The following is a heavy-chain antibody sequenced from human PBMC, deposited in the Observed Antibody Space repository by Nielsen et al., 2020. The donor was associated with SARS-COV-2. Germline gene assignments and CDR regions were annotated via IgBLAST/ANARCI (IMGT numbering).Heavy chain of an antibody. V-gene: IGHV3-23*03. Sequence: GGSLRLSCAASGFTFSSYAMSWVRQAPGKGLEWVSVIYSGGSSTYYADSVKGRFTISRDNSKNTLYLQMNSLRAEDTAVYYCASGPTVSSGYYFDYWGQGTLVTVSS. D-gene: IGHD3-22*01. CDR2: IYSGGSST. CDR3: ASGPTVSSGYYFDY. CDR1: GFTFSSYA. J-gene: IGHJ4*02.